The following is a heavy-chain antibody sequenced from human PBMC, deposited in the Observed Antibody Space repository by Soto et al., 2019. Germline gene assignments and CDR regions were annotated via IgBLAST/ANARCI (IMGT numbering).Heavy chain of an antibody. J-gene: IGHJ4*02. CDR1: ASIFTRYG. CDR2: ISAYNGDT. Sequence: QVQLEQSGVEVKKPGASVRVACKTSASIFTRYGFSWVRQAPGQGLEWMGWISAYNGDTKYAQNFQGRVTMTTDTSTRTASMELRALRIGDTAVYYCTSDYGDENSWGQGTLVTVSS. V-gene: IGHV1-18*01. CDR3: TSDYGDENS. D-gene: IGHD4-17*01.